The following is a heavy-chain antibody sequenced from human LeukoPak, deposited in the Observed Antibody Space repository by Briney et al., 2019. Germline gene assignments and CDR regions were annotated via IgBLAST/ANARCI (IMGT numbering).Heavy chain of an antibody. CDR1: GFTFDDYG. Sequence: GGSLRLSCAASGFTFDDYGMSWVRQAPGKGLEWVSVIYSGGSTYYADSVKGRFTISRDNSKNTLYLQMNSLRAEDTALYYCARGRGYFDYWGQGTLVTVSS. D-gene: IGHD1-26*01. V-gene: IGHV3-66*02. CDR3: ARGRGYFDY. CDR2: IYSGGST. J-gene: IGHJ4*02.